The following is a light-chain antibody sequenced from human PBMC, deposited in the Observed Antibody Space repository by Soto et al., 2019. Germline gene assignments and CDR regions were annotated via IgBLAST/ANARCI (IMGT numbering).Light chain of an antibody. CDR2: AAS. J-gene: IGKJ4*01. CDR1: QTISGY. V-gene: IGKV1-39*01. Sequence: DIQLTQSPSSLSASVGDRVTITCRAGQTISGYLNWYQQKPEKAPKLLIYAASSLQSGVPSRFSSSGSGTDLTLTISSLQPEDFATYYCQQSYSTRLTFGGGTKVEIK. CDR3: QQSYSTRLT.